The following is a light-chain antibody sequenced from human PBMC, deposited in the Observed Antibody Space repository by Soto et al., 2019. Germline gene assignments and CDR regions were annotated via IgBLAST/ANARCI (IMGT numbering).Light chain of an antibody. CDR1: QSVGSY. CDR2: GAS. J-gene: IGKJ2*01. Sequence: EIVLTQSPATLSLSPGERATLSCRASQSVGSYLAWDQHKPGQAPRLLIYGASNRPTAIPRRFSGRGSGTDFTLPVSSLESGDSAVYYCQQRDKWPRTFGQGTKLEIQ. V-gene: IGKV3-11*01. CDR3: QQRDKWPRT.